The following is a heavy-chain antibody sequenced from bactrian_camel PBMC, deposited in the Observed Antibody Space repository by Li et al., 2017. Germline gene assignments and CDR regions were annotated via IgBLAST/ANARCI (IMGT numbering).Heavy chain of an antibody. D-gene: IGHD1*01. CDR1: GSTDRMNC. J-gene: IGHJ4*01. CDR2: IYIEDGTT. V-gene: IGHV3S1*01. CDR3: ALIYILPEYCRGNNWGNY. Sequence: HVQLVESGGGSAQGGGSLRLSCAASGSTDRMNCLGWFRQTPGQRREGVAAIYIEDGTTWYGDSVKGRFTVSVDKRRNIVCLQMNNLQSEDTAMYYCALIYILPEYCRGNNWGNYWGQGTQVTVS.